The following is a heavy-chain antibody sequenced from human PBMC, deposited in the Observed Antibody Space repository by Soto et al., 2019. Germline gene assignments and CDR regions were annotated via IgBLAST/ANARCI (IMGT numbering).Heavy chain of an antibody. D-gene: IGHD2-15*01. CDR3: ARDSCSGGSCYTRGYYFDY. CDR2: IYHSGST. V-gene: IGHV4-4*02. Sequence: PSETLSLTCAVSSGSISSSNWWSWVRQPPGKGLEWIGEIYHSGSTNYNPSLKSRVTISVDKSKNQFSLKLSSVTAADTAVYYCARDSCSGGSCYTRGYYFDYWGQGTLVTVSS. J-gene: IGHJ4*02. CDR1: SGSISSSNW.